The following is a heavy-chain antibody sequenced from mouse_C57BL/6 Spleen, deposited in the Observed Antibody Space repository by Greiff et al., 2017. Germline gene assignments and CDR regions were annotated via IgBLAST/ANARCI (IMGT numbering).Heavy chain of an antibody. Sequence: QVQLKQPGAELVKPGASVKLSCKASGYTFTSYWMHWVKQRPGRGLEWIGRIDPNSGGTKYNEKFKSKATLTVDKPSSTAYMQLSSLTSEGSAVYYCASHLSWYFDVWGTGTTVTVSS. CDR1: GYTFTSYW. CDR3: ASHLSWYFDV. CDR2: IDPNSGGT. D-gene: IGHD1-1*01. V-gene: IGHV1-72*01. J-gene: IGHJ1*03.